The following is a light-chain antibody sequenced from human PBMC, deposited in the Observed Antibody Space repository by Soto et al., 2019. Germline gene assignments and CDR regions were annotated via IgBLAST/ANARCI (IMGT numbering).Light chain of an antibody. CDR2: DVN. Sequence: QSALTQPRSVSGSPGQSVTISCTGTSSYVGGYNYVSWYQQHPGKAPKVMIYDVNKRPSGVPDRFSGSKSGNTASLTISGLQSEDEAAYYCCSYAGSYSYVFGTGTKLTVL. V-gene: IGLV2-11*01. CDR1: SSYVGGYNY. J-gene: IGLJ1*01. CDR3: CSYAGSYSYV.